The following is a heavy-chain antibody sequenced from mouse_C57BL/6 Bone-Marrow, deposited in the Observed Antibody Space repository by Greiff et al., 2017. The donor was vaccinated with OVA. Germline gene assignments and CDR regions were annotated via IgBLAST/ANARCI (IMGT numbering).Heavy chain of an antibody. Sequence: EVMLVESGGGLVKPGGSLKLSCAASGFTFSDYGMHWVRQAPEKGLEWVAYISSGSSTIYYADTVKGRFTISRDNAKNTLFLQMTSLRSEDTAMYYCARTSTMVTVRAMDYWGQGTSVTVSS. V-gene: IGHV5-17*01. J-gene: IGHJ4*01. D-gene: IGHD2-2*01. CDR3: ARTSTMVTVRAMDY. CDR2: ISSGSSTI. CDR1: GFTFSDYG.